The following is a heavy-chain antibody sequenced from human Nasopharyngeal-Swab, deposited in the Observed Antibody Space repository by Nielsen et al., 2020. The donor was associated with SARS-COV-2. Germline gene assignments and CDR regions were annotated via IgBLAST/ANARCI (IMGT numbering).Heavy chain of an antibody. CDR2: ISYEGSIK. Sequence: SLKISCTASGFSFNNYGMHWVRQAPGKGLGWVAIISYEGSIKHYADYVEGRFTISRDASKNTLYLQMNSLRPEDTAVYYCARRKEILWLGSQRHGMDVWGQGATVTVSS. V-gene: IGHV3-30*03. J-gene: IGHJ6*02. CDR3: ARRKEILWLGSQRHGMDV. CDR1: GFSFNNYG. D-gene: IGHD3-10*01.